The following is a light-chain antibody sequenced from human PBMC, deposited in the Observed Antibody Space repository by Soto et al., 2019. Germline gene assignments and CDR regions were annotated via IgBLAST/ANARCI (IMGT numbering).Light chain of an antibody. CDR3: CSLTTSHTYV. J-gene: IGLJ1*01. V-gene: IGLV2-18*02. CDR1: SSDVGSYNR. Sequence: QSALTQPASVSGSPGQSITISCTGSSSDVGSYNRVSWYQQPPNTAPKLIIYDVSNRPSGVPDRFSGSKSGNSASLTISGLQADDEADYYCCSLTTSHTYVFGSGTKVTVL. CDR2: DVS.